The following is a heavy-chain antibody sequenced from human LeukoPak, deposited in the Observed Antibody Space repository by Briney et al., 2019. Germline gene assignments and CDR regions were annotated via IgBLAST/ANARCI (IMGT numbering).Heavy chain of an antibody. CDR3: ARVLAAAGTFGFAP. J-gene: IGHJ5*02. CDR1: GFTVTSNY. D-gene: IGHD6-13*01. CDR2: IYSGATT. V-gene: IGHV3-66*01. Sequence: GGSLRLSCAVSGFTVTSNYMSWVRQAPGKGLEWVSVIYSGATTYYADSVKGRFTISRDTSKNTLYLQMISLRAEDTAVYYCARVLAAAGTFGFAPWGQGTLVTVSS.